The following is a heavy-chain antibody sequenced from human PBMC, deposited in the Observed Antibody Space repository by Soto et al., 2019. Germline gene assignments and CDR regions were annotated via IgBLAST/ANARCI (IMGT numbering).Heavy chain of an antibody. D-gene: IGHD2-2*01. Sequence: QVQLVQSGAEVKKPGSSVKVSCKASGGTFSSYAISWVRQAPGQGLEGRGRMIPISGTANYAQKFQGKVTITADESTSTAYMELSSLRSEDTAVYYCARSQGSSTSLEIYYYYYYGMDVWGQGTTVTVSS. V-gene: IGHV1-69*01. CDR1: GGTFSSYA. J-gene: IGHJ6*02. CDR3: ARSQGSSTSLEIYYYYYYGMDV. CDR2: MIPISGTA.